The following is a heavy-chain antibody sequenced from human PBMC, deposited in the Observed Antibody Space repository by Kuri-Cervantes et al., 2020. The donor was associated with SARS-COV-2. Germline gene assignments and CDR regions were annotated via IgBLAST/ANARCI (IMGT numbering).Heavy chain of an antibody. CDR2: MNPNSGIT. CDR3: AREGGGDPLVLGFGVVIHDAFDI. J-gene: IGHJ3*02. V-gene: IGHV1-8*02. CDR1: GYTFNIYD. D-gene: IGHD3-3*01. Sequence: ASVKVSCKASGYTFNIYDIHWVRQATGQGLEWMGWMNPNSGITGYAQKFQGRVTMTTDTSTSTAYMELRSLRSDDTAVYYCAREGGGDPLVLGFGVVIHDAFDIWGQGTMVTVSS.